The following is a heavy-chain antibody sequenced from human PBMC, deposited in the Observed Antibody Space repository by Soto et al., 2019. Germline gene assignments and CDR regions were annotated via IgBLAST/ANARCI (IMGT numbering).Heavy chain of an antibody. Sequence: QITLKESGPTLVKPTQTLTLTCIFSGFSFSADGVGVGWIRQPPGKALEWLALIYWDDDTSYRPSLKSRLPITKDSSKNQVVLTMTNMDPLDTATYYCAHAFGGTSWPNDAFDVWGQGKVVTVSS. D-gene: IGHD3-16*01. V-gene: IGHV2-5*02. CDR2: IYWDDDT. CDR3: AHAFGGTSWPNDAFDV. CDR1: GFSFSADGVG. J-gene: IGHJ3*01.